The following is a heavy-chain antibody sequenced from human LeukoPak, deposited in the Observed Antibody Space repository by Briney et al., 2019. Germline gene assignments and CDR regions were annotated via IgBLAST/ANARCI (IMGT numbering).Heavy chain of an antibody. CDR1: GGTFSSYA. J-gene: IGHJ5*02. CDR3: ARCPEVRGVIITRFDP. D-gene: IGHD3-10*01. CDR2: IIPIFGTA. V-gene: IGHV1-69*13. Sequence: WASVKVSCKASGGTFSSYAISWVRQAPGQGLEWMGGIIPIFGTANYAQKFQGRVTITADESTSTAYMELGSLRSEDTAVYYCARCPEVRGVIITRFDPWGQGTLVTVSS.